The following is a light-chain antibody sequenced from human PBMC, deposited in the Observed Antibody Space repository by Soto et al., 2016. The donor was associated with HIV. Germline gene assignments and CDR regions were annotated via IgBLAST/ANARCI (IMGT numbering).Light chain of an antibody. J-gene: IGLJ2*01. V-gene: IGLV3-25*03. CDR3: QSADSSGTYVL. Sequence: SYELTQPPSVSVSPGQTATLTCSGDVLPKQYAYWYQQKPGQAPVLVIYKDSERPSGIPERFSGSSSGTTVTLTISGVQAEDEADYYCQSADSSGTYVLFGGGTKLTVL. CDR2: KDS. CDR1: VLPKQY.